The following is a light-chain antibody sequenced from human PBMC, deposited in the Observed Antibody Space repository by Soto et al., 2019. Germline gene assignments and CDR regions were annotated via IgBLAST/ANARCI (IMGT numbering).Light chain of an antibody. V-gene: IGLV2-14*01. CDR3: SSYTSSSTPDV. Sequence: QSVLTQPASVSGSPGQSITISCTGTSSDVGGYNYVSWYQQHPGKAPKLMIYEVSNRPSGVSNRLSGSKSGNTASLTISGLQAEDEADYYCSSYTSSSTPDVFGTGTKVTVL. J-gene: IGLJ1*01. CDR1: SSDVGGYNY. CDR2: EVS.